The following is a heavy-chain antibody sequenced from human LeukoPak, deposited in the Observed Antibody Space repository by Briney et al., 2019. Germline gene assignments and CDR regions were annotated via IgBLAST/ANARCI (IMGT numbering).Heavy chain of an antibody. D-gene: IGHD3-22*01. Sequence: SVKASCKASGGTFSSYAISWVRQAPGQGLEWMGRIIPIFGTANYAQKFQGRVTITTDESTSTAYMELSSLRSEDTAVYYCASGGYGYYYYYMDVWGKGTTVTVSS. CDR2: IIPIFGTA. CDR1: GGTFSSYA. CDR3: ASGGYGYYYYYMDV. V-gene: IGHV1-69*05. J-gene: IGHJ6*03.